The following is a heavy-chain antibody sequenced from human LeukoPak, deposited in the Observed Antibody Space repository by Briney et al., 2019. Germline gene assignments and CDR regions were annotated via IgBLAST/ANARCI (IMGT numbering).Heavy chain of an antibody. CDR1: GDSISDGSYF. CDR3: ARESAPDGWYSSTWYSLDY. CDR2: IYTSGST. Sequence: SETLSLTCTVSGDSISDGSYFWNWIRQPAGKGLEWIGRIYTSGSTNYNPSLKSRVTISRDMSKNQFSLKLNSVTAADTAVYYCARESAPDGWYSSTWYSLDYWGQGTLVTVSS. D-gene: IGHD6-13*01. J-gene: IGHJ4*02. V-gene: IGHV4-61*02.